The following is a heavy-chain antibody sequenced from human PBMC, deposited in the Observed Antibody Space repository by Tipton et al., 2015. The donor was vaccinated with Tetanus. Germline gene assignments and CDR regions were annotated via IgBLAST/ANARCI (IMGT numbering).Heavy chain of an antibody. V-gene: IGHV4-30-4*01. Sequence: GLVKPSQTLSLTCTVSGDPLSNGDYYWSWIRQPPGKGLESIGYIYYSGSTYYNPSLRSRVTISVDTSKNQFSLWLTSVTAADTAVYYCARANNEFPKKCPFDAWGQGRLVFVSS. CDR1: GDPLSNGDYY. D-gene: IGHD1-1*01. J-gene: IGHJ4*02. CDR3: ARANNEFPKKCPFDA. CDR2: IYYSGST.